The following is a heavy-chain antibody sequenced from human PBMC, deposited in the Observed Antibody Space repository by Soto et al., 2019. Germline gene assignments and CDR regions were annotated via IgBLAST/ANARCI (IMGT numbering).Heavy chain of an antibody. D-gene: IGHD3-3*01. CDR1: GDSVSSNSAA. CDR2: TYYRSKWYN. J-gene: IGHJ6*02. CDR3: ARDLIVLTIFGYHYGMDF. V-gene: IGHV6-1*01. Sequence: PSQTLSLTCAISGDSVSSNSAAWNWIRQSPSRGLEWLGRTYYRSKWYNDYAVSVKSRITINPDTSKNQFSLQLSSVTPEDTAVYYCARDLIVLTIFGYHYGMDFRGQGSTVTVSS.